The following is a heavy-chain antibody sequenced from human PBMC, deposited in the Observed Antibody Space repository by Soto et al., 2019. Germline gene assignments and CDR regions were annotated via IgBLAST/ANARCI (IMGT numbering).Heavy chain of an antibody. D-gene: IGHD2-15*01. CDR3: ASLRWYRYTHGLDV. J-gene: IGHJ6*02. CDR2: VYHSGST. V-gene: IGHV4-4*02. CDR1: GGSISSSNW. Sequence: SETLSLTCAVSGGSISSSNWWSWVLQPPGKGLEWIGEVYHSGSTNYNPSLTSRVTISVEKSKNQFSLQLSSVSAPATPVYYWASLRWYRYTHGLDVWGQGTRGTLSS.